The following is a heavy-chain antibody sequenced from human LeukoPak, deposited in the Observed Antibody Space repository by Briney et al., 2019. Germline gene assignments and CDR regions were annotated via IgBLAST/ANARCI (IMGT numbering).Heavy chain of an antibody. CDR1: GGSFSGYF. D-gene: IGHD1-1*01. Sequence: PSETLSLTCVVYGGSFSGYFWSWIRQPPGKGLEWIGEITPSGSTNYSPSLKSRVSISIDTSKKKLSLRLTSVTAADSAVYYCARAQLNLLVDFGMDVWGQGTTVTVSS. CDR3: ARAQLNLLVDFGMDV. J-gene: IGHJ6*02. V-gene: IGHV4-34*01. CDR2: ITPSGST.